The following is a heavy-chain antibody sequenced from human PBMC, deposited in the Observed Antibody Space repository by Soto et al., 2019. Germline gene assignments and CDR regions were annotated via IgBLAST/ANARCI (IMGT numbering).Heavy chain of an antibody. CDR2: INSDGSST. CDR3: ARGCTNGVCPIQSIYGMDV. V-gene: IGHV3-74*01. D-gene: IGHD2-8*01. J-gene: IGHJ6*02. Sequence: GSLRLSCAASGFTFSSYWMHWVRQAPGKGLVWVSRINSDGSSTSYADSVKGRFTISRDNAKNTLYLQMNSLRAEDTAVYYCARGCTNGVCPIQSIYGMDVWGQGTPVTVSS. CDR1: GFTFSSYW.